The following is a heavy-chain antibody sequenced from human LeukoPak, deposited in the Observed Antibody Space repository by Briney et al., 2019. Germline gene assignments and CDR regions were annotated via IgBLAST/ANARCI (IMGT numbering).Heavy chain of an antibody. D-gene: IGHD2/OR15-2a*01. CDR1: GGSISSNNW. Sequence: SETLSLTCAVSGGSISSNNWWSWVRQPPGKGLEWIGEIYHSGSTNYNPSLRSRVTISVDKSKNQFSLNLSSVTAADTAVYYCARGLIVSGYYYGMDVWGQGTTVTVS. CDR3: ARGLIVSGYYYGMDV. V-gene: IGHV4-4*02. J-gene: IGHJ6*02. CDR2: IYHSGST.